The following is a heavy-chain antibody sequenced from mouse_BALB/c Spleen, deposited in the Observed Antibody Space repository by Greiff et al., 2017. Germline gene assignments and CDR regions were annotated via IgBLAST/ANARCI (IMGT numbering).Heavy chain of an antibody. CDR3: ARQTAVATDFDY. Sequence: EVQLVESGGDLVKPGGSLKLSCAASGFAFSSYDMSWVRQTPEKRLEWVAYISSGGGSTYYPDTVKGRFTISRDNAKNTLYLQMSSLKSEDTAMYYCARQTAVATDFDYWGQGTTLTVSS. CDR1: GFAFSSYD. V-gene: IGHV5-12-1*01. J-gene: IGHJ2*01. D-gene: IGHD1-1*01. CDR2: ISSGGGST.